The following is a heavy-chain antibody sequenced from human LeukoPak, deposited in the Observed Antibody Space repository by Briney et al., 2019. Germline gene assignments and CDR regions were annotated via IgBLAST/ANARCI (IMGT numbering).Heavy chain of an antibody. CDR2: IYYSGST. D-gene: IGHD3-16*01. Sequence: SETLSLTCTVSGVSINSYYWSWIRQSPGKGLEWIGYIYYSGSTYYNPSPKSRVVISVDTSKNQFSLKLSSVTAADTAVYYCASAKGVLSYFDYWGQGVLVTVSS. J-gene: IGHJ4*02. V-gene: IGHV4-59*01. CDR1: GVSINSYY. CDR3: ASAKGVLSYFDY.